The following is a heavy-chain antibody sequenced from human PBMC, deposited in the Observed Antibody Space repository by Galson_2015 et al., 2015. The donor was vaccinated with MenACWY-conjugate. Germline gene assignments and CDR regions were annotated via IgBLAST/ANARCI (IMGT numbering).Heavy chain of an antibody. CDR1: GFTFNTYA. CDR3: ARGRRAVGGEIDY. J-gene: IGHJ4*02. CDR2: ISYDGSNK. V-gene: IGHV3-30*04. D-gene: IGHD6-19*01. Sequence: SLRLSCAASGFTFNTYAMHWVRRSPGKGLEWVTIISYDGSNKYYADSVKGRFTIPRDNSKNTLYLQMDSLRTEDTAVYYCARGRRAVGGEIDYWGQGALVTVSS.